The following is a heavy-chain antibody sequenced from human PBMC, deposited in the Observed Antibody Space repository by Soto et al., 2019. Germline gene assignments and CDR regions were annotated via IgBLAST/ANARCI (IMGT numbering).Heavy chain of an antibody. D-gene: IGHD2-2*01. CDR2: IKQEGREK. V-gene: IGHV3-7*01. J-gene: IGHJ4*02. Sequence: GGSLRLSCAASGFTLSSYWMISVRQAPGKGLEWGANIKQEGREKYYVYSVKGRFTISRDNAKNSLYLQMNSLRAEDTAVYYCARDLPCSSTSCYAKTFDYWGQGTLVTVSS. CDR3: ARDLPCSSTSCYAKTFDY. CDR1: GFTLSSYW.